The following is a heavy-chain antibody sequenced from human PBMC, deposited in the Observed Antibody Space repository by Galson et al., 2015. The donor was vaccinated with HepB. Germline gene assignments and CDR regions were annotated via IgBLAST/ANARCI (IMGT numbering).Heavy chain of an antibody. J-gene: IGHJ1*01. Sequence: SLRLSCAASGFSFSDFYMSWIRQAPGKGLEWVSYISSGGDSVFYSDSVKGRFTVSRDNAKNSLYLQMDSLSAEDAAVYFCARDHEPPDFWGQGPLVLVPS. V-gene: IGHV3-11*01. CDR1: GFSFSDFY. CDR2: ISSGGDSV. D-gene: IGHD1-14*01. CDR3: ARDHEPPDF.